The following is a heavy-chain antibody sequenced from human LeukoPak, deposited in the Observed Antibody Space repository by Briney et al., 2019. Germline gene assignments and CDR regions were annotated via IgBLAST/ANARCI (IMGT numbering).Heavy chain of an antibody. J-gene: IGHJ3*02. V-gene: IGHV4-30-4*01. Sequence: SQTLSLTCTVSGGSISSGDYYWSWIRQPPGKGLEWIGYIYYSGIPYYNPSLKSRVTISVDTSKNQFSLKLSSVTAADTAVYYCARGMTAIWGAFDIWGQGTMVTVSS. CDR3: ARGMTAIWGAFDI. CDR1: GGSISSGDYY. D-gene: IGHD2-21*02. CDR2: IYYSGIP.